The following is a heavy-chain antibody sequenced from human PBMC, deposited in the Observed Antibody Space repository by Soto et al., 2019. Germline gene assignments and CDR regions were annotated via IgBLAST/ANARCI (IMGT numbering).Heavy chain of an antibody. J-gene: IGHJ6*02. CDR3: ARDGPGYYDSSGYSPYYYYGMDV. V-gene: IGHV3-33*01. Sequence: QVQLVESGGGVVQPGRSLRLSCAASGFTFSSYGMHWVRQAPGKGLEWVAVIWYDGSNKYYADSVKGRFTISRDNSKNTLYLQMNSLRAEDTAVYYCARDGPGYYDSSGYSPYYYYGMDVWGQGTTVTVSS. CDR1: GFTFSSYG. CDR2: IWYDGSNK. D-gene: IGHD3-22*01.